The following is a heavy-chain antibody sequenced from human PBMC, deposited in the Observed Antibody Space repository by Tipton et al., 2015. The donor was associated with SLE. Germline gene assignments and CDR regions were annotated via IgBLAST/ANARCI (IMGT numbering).Heavy chain of an antibody. CDR2: IHDGGST. CDR3: ARSLDTFDL. V-gene: IGHV4-59*08. J-gene: IGHJ3*01. CDR1: GGSISSDS. Sequence: LRLSCTVSGGSISSDSWSWIRQPPGKGLEWIGYIHDGGSTNYNPSLKSRVATSLDTPKNQFSLRLSSVTAADTGLYYCARSLDTFDLWGQGTMVTVSS.